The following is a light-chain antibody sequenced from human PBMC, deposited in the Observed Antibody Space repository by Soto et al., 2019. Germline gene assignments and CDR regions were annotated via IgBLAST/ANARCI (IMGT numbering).Light chain of an antibody. J-gene: IGKJ1*01. CDR2: GAS. CDR1: QSVSSSY. Sequence: MVLTHSPGTLSLSPLERATLSVGASQSVSSSYLAWYQQKPGQAPRLLIYGASSRATGIPDRFSGSGSGTDFTLTISRLEPEDFAVYYCQQYGSSSSWTFGQGTKVDIK. CDR3: QQYGSSSSWT. V-gene: IGKV3-20*01.